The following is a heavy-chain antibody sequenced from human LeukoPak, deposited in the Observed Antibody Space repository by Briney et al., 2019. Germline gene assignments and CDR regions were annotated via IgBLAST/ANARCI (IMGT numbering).Heavy chain of an antibody. Sequence: GGSLRLSCAASGFTFSSYGMHWVRQAPGKGLEWVAFIRYDGSNKYYADSVKGRFTISRDNSKNTLYLQMNSLRAEDTAVYYCARDAHNDFWSGSESNFVYWGQGTLVTVSS. D-gene: IGHD3-3*01. J-gene: IGHJ4*02. CDR1: GFTFSSYG. V-gene: IGHV3-30*02. CDR3: ARDAHNDFWSGSESNFVY. CDR2: IRYDGSNK.